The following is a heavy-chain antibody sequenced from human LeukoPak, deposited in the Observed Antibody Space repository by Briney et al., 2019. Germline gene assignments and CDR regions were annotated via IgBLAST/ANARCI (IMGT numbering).Heavy chain of an antibody. CDR3: QKVCRRGWSQDVFNM. D-gene: IGHD3-16*01. CDR1: GFTFADYA. Sequence: GRSLRLSCAASGFTFADYAMHWVRQVPGKGPEWVSGITWDSGNIGYADSVKGRFTISRDNAKNSLYLQMNSLRAEDTALYYCQKVCRRGWSQDVFNMWGKGKMVTFSS. CDR2: ITWDSGNI. V-gene: IGHV3-9*01. J-gene: IGHJ3*02.